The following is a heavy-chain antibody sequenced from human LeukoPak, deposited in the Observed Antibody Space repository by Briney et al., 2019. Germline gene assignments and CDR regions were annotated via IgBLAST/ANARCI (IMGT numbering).Heavy chain of an antibody. J-gene: IGHJ5*02. Sequence: ASVRVACKASGYTFTSYGMSWVRQAPGQGLEWMGWISAYNGNTNYAQKLQGRVTMTTDTSTSTAYMELRSLKSDDTAVYYCARRSSGWRFDPWGQGTLDTVSS. V-gene: IGHV1-18*01. CDR3: ARRSSGWRFDP. CDR2: ISAYNGNT. D-gene: IGHD6-19*01. CDR1: GYTFTSYG.